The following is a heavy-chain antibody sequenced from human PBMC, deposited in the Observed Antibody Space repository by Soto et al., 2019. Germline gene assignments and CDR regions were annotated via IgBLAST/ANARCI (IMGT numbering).Heavy chain of an antibody. CDR1: GFTFTSSA. D-gene: IGHD6-13*01. CDR2: IVVGSGNT. CDR3: AAFGAQQLVPLGKDYYYYGMDV. V-gene: IGHV1-58*01. J-gene: IGHJ6*02. Sequence: GASVKVSCKASGFTFTSSAVQWVRQARGQRLEWIGWIVVGSGNTNYAQKFQERVTITRDMSTSTAYMELSSLRSEDTAVYYCAAFGAQQLVPLGKDYYYYGMDVWGQGTTVTVSS.